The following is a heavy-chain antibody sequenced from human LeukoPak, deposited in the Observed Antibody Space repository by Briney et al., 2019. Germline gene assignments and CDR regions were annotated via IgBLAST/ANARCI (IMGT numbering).Heavy chain of an antibody. D-gene: IGHD5-18*01. CDR3: ATVLHTSMTTWAAFDT. Sequence: GGSLRLSCAASGLTFSNFAMTWVRQTPGKGLEWVSALSASGGGTFYAPSVKGRFTISRDNSKNTVSLQMNNLRAEDTALYYCATVLHTSMTTWAAFDTWGRGTMVTVSS. CDR2: LSASGGGT. V-gene: IGHV3-23*01. CDR1: GLTFSNFA. J-gene: IGHJ3*02.